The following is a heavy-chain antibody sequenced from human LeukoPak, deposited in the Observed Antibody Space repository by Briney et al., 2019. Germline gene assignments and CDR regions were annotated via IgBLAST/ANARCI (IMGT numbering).Heavy chain of an antibody. V-gene: IGHV1-8*01. D-gene: IGHD6-13*01. CDR2: MNPNSGNT. J-gene: IGHJ4*02. CDR1: GYTFTSYD. Sequence: GASVKVSCKASGYTFTSYDINWVRQATGQGLERMGWMNPNSGNTGYAQKFQGRVTMTRNTSISTAYMELSSLRSEDTAVYYCARESAAAGRDFDYWGQGTLVTVSS. CDR3: ARESAAAGRDFDY.